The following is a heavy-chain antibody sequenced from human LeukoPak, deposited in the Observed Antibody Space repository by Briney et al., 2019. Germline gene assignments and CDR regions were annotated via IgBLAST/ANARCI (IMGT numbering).Heavy chain of an antibody. D-gene: IGHD6-13*01. J-gene: IGHJ4*02. CDR2: INHSGST. Sequence: PSETLSLTCAVYGGSFSGYYWSWIRQPPGEGLEWIGEINHSGSTNYNPSLRSRVTISVDTSKNQFSLKLSSVTAADTAVYYCARGIPLYSSSWYFNYWGQGTLVTVSS. V-gene: IGHV4-34*01. CDR3: ARGIPLYSSSWYFNY. CDR1: GGSFSGYY.